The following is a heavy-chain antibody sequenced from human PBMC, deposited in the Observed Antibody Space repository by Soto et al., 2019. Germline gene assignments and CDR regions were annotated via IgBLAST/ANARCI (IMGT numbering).Heavy chain of an antibody. D-gene: IGHD3-22*01. V-gene: IGHV4-4*02. CDR3: ARAGLYYYDSSGSGYYYGMDV. J-gene: IGHJ6*02. CDR1: GGSISSSNW. CDR2: IYHSGST. Sequence: PSETLSLTCAVSGGSISSSNWWSWVRQPPGKGLEWIGEIYHSGSTNYNPSLKSRVTISVDKSKNQFSLKLSSVTAADTAVYYCARAGLYYYDSSGSGYYYGMDVWGQGTTVTVSS.